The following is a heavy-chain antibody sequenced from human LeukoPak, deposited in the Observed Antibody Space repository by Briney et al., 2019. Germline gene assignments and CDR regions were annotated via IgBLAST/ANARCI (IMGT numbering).Heavy chain of an antibody. J-gene: IGHJ4*02. V-gene: IGHV4-34*01. CDR3: ARQNDFEY. CDR1: GGSFSGYY. D-gene: IGHD3-3*01. Sequence: SETLSLTCAVYGGSFSGYYWSWIRQPPGKGLEWIGEINHSGSTNYNPSLKSRVTISVDTSKNQFSLKLSSVTAADTAVYYCARQNDFEYRGQGTLVTVSS. CDR2: INHSGST.